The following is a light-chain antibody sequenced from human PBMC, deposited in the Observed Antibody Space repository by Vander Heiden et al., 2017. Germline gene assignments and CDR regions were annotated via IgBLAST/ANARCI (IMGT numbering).Light chain of an antibody. CDR3: HQYSSTPRT. CDR2: WAS. Sequence: IVITHSPSYLAGSLGERATINCKSSQSVLYSPNNKNYLAWYQQKPGQPPKLLIYWASTRQSGVPDRFSGSGSGTDFTLTISRLQAEDVAVYFCHQYSSTPRTFGQGTKVEIK. CDR1: QSVLYSPNNKNY. J-gene: IGKJ1*01. V-gene: IGKV4-1*01.